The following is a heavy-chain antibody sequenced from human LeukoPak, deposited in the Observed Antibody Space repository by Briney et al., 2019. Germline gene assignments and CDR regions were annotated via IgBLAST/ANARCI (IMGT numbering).Heavy chain of an antibody. CDR2: IDSSSGTK. Sequence: GGSLTLSCAASGFTFSHYSMNWVRQSPGKGLEWISYIDSSSGTKKYADSVKGPVTISRDNAKNSLYLHMSSLRADDTAVYYCAREKYTGYADFDYWGQGTLVTVPS. CDR1: GFTFSHYS. J-gene: IGHJ4*02. V-gene: IGHV3-48*01. CDR3: AREKYTGYADFDY. D-gene: IGHD5-12*01.